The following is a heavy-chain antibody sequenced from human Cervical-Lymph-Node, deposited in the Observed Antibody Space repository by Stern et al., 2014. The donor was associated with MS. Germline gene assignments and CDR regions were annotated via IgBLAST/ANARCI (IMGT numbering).Heavy chain of an antibody. J-gene: IGHJ6*02. D-gene: IGHD3-10*01. CDR1: GDFNTTSH. CDR3: TRARGITMVRGVISPPYGMDV. V-gene: IGHV4-59*01. Sequence: QVQLQESGPGLVKPSATLSLTCNVSGDFNTTSHWSWIRQPPGKGLEWIGYVYYVGSTDYNPSLKSRVTISLDASKNQISLRLTSVTEADTAVYYCTRARGITMVRGVISPPYGMDVWGQGTTVTVSS. CDR2: VYYVGST.